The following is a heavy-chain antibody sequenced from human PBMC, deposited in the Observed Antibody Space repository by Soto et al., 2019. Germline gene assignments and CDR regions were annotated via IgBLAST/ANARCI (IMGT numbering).Heavy chain of an antibody. CDR1: GFSLSNARMG. D-gene: IGHD2-15*01. V-gene: IGHV2-26*01. CDR2: IFSNDEK. J-gene: IGHJ4*02. Sequence: QVTLKESGPVLVKPTETLTLTCTVSGFSLSNARMGVSWIRQPPGKALEWLAHIFSNDEKSYSTSLKSRLTISKDXXKXQXXLTMTNLDPVDTATYYCARIAYCSGGSCFPTGEDYWGQGTLVTVSS. CDR3: ARIAYCSGGSCFPTGEDY.